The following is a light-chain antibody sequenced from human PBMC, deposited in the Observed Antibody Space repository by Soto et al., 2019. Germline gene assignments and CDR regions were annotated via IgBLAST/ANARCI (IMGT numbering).Light chain of an antibody. CDR2: AAA. CDR1: QDIYNF. V-gene: IGKV1-16*02. J-gene: IGKJ4*01. CDR3: QQYKTFPLT. Sequence: DIQMTQSPSSLSASVGDRVSITCRASQDIYNFLAWFQQKPGKAPKSLIYAAADLLTGVPSKFSGSGSGTDFTLAISDLHPEYSATYFCQQYKTFPLTFVGVTKLEIK.